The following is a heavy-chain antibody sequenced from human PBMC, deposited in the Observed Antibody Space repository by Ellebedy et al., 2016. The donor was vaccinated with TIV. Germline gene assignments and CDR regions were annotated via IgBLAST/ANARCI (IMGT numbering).Heavy chain of an antibody. J-gene: IGHJ4*02. CDR3: VCMRCSGYSIHDY. Sequence: MPSETLSLTCAVYGGSFSRYYWSWIRQPPGKGLEWIGEINHSGSTNYNPSLKSRVTISVDTSKNQFSLKLSSVTAADTAVYYCVCMRCSGYSIHDYWGQGTLVTVSS. D-gene: IGHD3-22*01. CDR2: INHSGST. V-gene: IGHV4-34*01. CDR1: GGSFSRYY.